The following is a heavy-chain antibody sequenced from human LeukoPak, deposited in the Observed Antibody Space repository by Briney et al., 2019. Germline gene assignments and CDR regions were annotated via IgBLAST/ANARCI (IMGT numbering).Heavy chain of an antibody. J-gene: IGHJ4*02. Sequence: PGRSLRLSCAASGFSFSDHGMHWVRQAPGKGLEWVAVMSYDGSNKDYADSVKGRFTISRDNAKNSLHLQMNSLRAEDTAVFYCARAVRWRMEYYFDYWGQGTLVTVSS. V-gene: IGHV3-30*03. CDR3: ARAVRWRMEYYFDY. CDR1: GFSFSDHG. CDR2: MSYDGSNK. D-gene: IGHD3-3*01.